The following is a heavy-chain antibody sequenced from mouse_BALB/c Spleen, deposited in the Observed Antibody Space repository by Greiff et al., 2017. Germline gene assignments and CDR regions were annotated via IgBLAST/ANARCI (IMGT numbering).Heavy chain of an antibody. D-gene: IGHD2-3*01. J-gene: IGHJ2*01. CDR1: GFTFSSYG. Sequence: EVMLVESGGDLVKPGGSLKLSCAASGFTFSSYGMSWVRQTPDKRLEWVATISSGGSYTYYPDSVKGRFTISRDNAKNTLYLQISSLKSEDTAMYYCARQGDGYYFDYWGQGTTVTVSS. CDR2: ISSGGSYT. V-gene: IGHV5-6*01. CDR3: ARQGDGYYFDY.